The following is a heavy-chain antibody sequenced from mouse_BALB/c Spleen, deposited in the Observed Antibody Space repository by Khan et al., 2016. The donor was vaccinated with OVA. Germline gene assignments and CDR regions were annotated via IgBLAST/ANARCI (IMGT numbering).Heavy chain of an antibody. CDR1: GYTFTNHH. D-gene: IGHD2-1*01. CDR2: INPYNDYT. Sequence: VQLKQSGAELVRPGASVKISCKAFGYTFTNHHINWVKQRPGQGLDWIGYINPYNDYTTYNQKFKGKATLTVDKSSSTAYMEISSLTSEDSAVYYGARSRGIYYGNHHAMDYWGQGTSVTVSS. J-gene: IGHJ4*01. CDR3: ARSRGIYYGNHHAMDY. V-gene: IGHV1S45*01.